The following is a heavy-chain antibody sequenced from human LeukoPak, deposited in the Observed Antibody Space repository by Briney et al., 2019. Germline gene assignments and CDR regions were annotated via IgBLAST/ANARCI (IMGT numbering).Heavy chain of an antibody. J-gene: IGHJ4*02. Sequence: PGGSLRPSCAAPGFTFSSYAMSWVRQAPGKGRGWVSAISGSGGSTYYADSVKGRFTISRDNSKNTLYLQMNSLRAEETAVYYCAKENTIFGVVIIPFDYWGQGTLVTVSS. CDR1: GFTFSSYA. CDR2: ISGSGGST. D-gene: IGHD3-3*01. V-gene: IGHV3-23*01. CDR3: AKENTIFGVVIIPFDY.